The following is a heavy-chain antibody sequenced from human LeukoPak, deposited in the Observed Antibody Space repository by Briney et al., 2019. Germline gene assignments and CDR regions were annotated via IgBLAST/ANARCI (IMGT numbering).Heavy chain of an antibody. V-gene: IGHV4-34*01. Sequence: SETLSLTCAVYGGSFSGYYWSWIRQPPGKGLEWIGEINHSGSTNYNPSLKSRVTISVDTSKNQFSLKLSSVTAADTAVYYCARAQWLVPFDHWGQGTLVTVSS. D-gene: IGHD6-19*01. CDR1: GGSFSGYY. CDR2: INHSGST. CDR3: ARAQWLVPFDH. J-gene: IGHJ4*02.